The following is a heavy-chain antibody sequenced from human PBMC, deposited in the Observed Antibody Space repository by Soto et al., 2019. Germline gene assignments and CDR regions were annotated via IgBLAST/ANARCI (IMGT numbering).Heavy chain of an antibody. CDR1: GGTFSSYV. V-gene: IGHV1-69*06. D-gene: IGHD2-15*01. CDR2: IIPMYGTV. J-gene: IGHJ5*02. CDR3: ARDLGGCSGGSCRYNWFDP. Sequence: GASVKVSCKASGGTFSSYVISWVRQAPGQGPEWMGGIIPMYGTVNYAQKFQDRVTIIADTPTSTAYMELSSLRSEDTAVYYCARDLGGCSGGSCRYNWFDPWGQGTLVTV.